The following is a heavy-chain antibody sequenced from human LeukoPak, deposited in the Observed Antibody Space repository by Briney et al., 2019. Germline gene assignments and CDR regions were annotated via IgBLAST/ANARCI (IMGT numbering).Heavy chain of an antibody. CDR1: GGSISSGGYY. J-gene: IGHJ3*02. CDR2: IYYSGST. D-gene: IGHD4-17*01. CDR3: ARATRGDYFTDDAFDI. V-gene: IGHV4-31*03. Sequence: SQTLSLTCTVSGGSISSGGYYWSWIRQHPGMGLEWIGYIYYSGSTYYNPSLKSRVTISVDTSKNQFSLKLSSVTAADTAVYYCARATRGDYFTDDAFDIWGQGTMVTVSS.